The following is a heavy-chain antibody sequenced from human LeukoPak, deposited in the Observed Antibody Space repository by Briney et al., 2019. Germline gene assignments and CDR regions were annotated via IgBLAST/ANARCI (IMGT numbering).Heavy chain of an antibody. J-gene: IGHJ6*03. D-gene: IGHD3-22*01. Sequence: SETLSLTCTVSGGSISSDWYWGWVRRPPGNGLEWIGAIYRNGDTYYNPSLKSRVTISHDTSKNQFSLRLNSVTAADTAVYYCARAKRDYYDNSGYESYYYYMDVWGKGTTVTVSS. CDR2: IYRNGDT. V-gene: IGHV4-38-2*02. CDR1: GGSISSDWY. CDR3: ARAKRDYYDNSGYESYYYYMDV.